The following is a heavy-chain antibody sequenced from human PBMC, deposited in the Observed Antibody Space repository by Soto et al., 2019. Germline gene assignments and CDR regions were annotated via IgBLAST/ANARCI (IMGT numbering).Heavy chain of an antibody. Sequence: QVQLQESGPGLVKPSETLSLTCTVSGGSVSSGSYYWSWIRQPPGKGLEWIGYIYYSGSTNYNPSLKSRVTISVDTSTNQFSLKLSSVTAADTAVYYCARGAAWERYGLSWGQGTLVTVSS. D-gene: IGHD1-26*01. CDR1: GGSVSSGSYY. CDR3: ARGAAWERYGLS. V-gene: IGHV4-61*01. CDR2: IYYSGST. J-gene: IGHJ5*02.